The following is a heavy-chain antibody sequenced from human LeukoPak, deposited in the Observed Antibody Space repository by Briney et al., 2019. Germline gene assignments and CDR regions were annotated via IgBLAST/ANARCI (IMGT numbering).Heavy chain of an antibody. J-gene: IGHJ4*02. CDR3: VKEGGLMIRRYYFDY. Sequence: GGSLRLSCAASGFTFSSYAMSWVRQAPGKGLEWVSAISGSGGSTYYADSVKGRFTISRDNSKNLLYLHMSTLRVDDTAVYYCVKEGGLMIRRYYFDYWGQGILVTVSS. V-gene: IGHV3-23*01. CDR2: ISGSGGST. D-gene: IGHD3-16*01. CDR1: GFTFSSYA.